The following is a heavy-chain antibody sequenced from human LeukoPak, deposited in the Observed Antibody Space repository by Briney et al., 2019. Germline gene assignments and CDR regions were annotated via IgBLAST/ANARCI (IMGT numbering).Heavy chain of an antibody. CDR1: GYTFTNYV. CDR2: INTYNGDT. V-gene: IGHV1-18*04. CDR3: AKRSSWEGYYYGMDV. D-gene: IGHD6-13*01. J-gene: IGHJ6*04. Sequence: ASVKVSCKASGYTFTNYVISWVRQAPGQGLEWMGWINTYNGDTKYAQKLQGRVTMTTDTSTSTAYMEVRSLRSDDTAVYYCAKRSSWEGYYYGMDVWGKGTTVTVSS.